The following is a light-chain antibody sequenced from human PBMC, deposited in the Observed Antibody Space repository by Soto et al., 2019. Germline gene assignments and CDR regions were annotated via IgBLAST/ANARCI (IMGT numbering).Light chain of an antibody. CDR2: RNN. V-gene: IGLV1-47*01. Sequence: QSLLTQPPSASGTPGQGVTISCSGSTSNIGSNYVYWYQQLPGTAPKLLIYRNNQRPSGVPDRFSGSKSGTSAPLAISGLRSDDEAXYFCATRDDSLNGLYVFGTGTKVTVL. CDR3: ATRDDSLNGLYV. J-gene: IGLJ1*01. CDR1: TSNIGSNY.